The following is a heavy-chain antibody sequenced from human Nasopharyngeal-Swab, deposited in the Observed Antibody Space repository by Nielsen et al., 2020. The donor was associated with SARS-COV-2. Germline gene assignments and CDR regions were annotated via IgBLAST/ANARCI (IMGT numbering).Heavy chain of an antibody. D-gene: IGHD3-22*01. Sequence: SVKVSCKASGGTFSSYAISWVRQAPGQGLEWMGRIIPILGIANYAQKFQGRVTITADKSTSTAYMELSSLRSEDTAVYCCAITMIVVVRTDYYYYGMDVWGQGTTVTVSS. J-gene: IGHJ6*02. CDR3: AITMIVVVRTDYYYYGMDV. V-gene: IGHV1-69*04. CDR2: IIPILGIA. CDR1: GGTFSSYA.